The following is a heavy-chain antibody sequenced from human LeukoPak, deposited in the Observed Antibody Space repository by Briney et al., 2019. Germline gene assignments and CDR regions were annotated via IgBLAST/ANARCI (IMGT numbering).Heavy chain of an antibody. CDR1: GFIFSSYS. J-gene: IGHJ6*04. CDR2: TRNKANSYTT. V-gene: IGHV3-72*01. Sequence: GGSLRLSCAASGFIFSSYSMNWVRQAPGKGLEWVGRTRNKANSYTTEYAASVKGRFTISRDDSKNSLYLQMNSLKTEDTAVYYCARGRAYYYDSSGYFDVWGKGTTVTISS. CDR3: ARGRAYYYDSSGYFDV. D-gene: IGHD3-22*01.